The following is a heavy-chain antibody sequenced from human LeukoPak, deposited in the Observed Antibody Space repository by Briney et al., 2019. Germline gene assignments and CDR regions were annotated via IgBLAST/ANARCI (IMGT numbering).Heavy chain of an antibody. CDR1: GFTFSSYS. J-gene: IGHJ5*02. Sequence: GGSLRLSCAASGFTFSSYSMNWVRQAPGKGLEWVSSISSSSSYIYYADSVKGRFTISSDNAKNSLYLQMNSLRAEDTAVYYCARDQGTAMVPNWFDPWGQGTLVTVSS. CDR3: ARDQGTAMVPNWFDP. V-gene: IGHV3-21*01. CDR2: ISSSSSYI. D-gene: IGHD5-18*01.